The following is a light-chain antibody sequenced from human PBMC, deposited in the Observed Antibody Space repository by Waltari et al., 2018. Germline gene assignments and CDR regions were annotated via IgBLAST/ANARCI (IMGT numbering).Light chain of an antibody. V-gene: IGLV1-40*01. J-gene: IGLJ1*01. Sequence: QSVLTQPPSASGPPGPRVTISCPGLSPNIGANYGVTLYHPGPRHAPPLPISPNNQRVPATAPKLLIYGNSNRPSGVPDRFSASKSGTSASLAITGLQADDEADYYCQSYDSSLSRYVFGSGTEVTVL. CDR1: SPNIGANYG. CDR3: QSYDSSLSRYV. CDR2: GNS.